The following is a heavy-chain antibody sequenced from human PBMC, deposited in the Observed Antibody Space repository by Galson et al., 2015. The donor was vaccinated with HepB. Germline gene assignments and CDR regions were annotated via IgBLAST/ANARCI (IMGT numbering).Heavy chain of an antibody. CDR3: AREFIPLTYYDFWSGYYPSDY. D-gene: IGHD3-3*01. CDR1: GFTFSSYS. V-gene: IGHV3-21*01. CDR2: ISSSSSYI. Sequence: SLRLSCAASGFTFSSYSMNWVRQAPGKGLEWVSSISSSSSYIYYADSVKGRFTISRDNAKNSLYLQMNSLRAGDTAVYYCAREFIPLTYYDFWSGYYPSDYWGQGTLVTVSS. J-gene: IGHJ4*02.